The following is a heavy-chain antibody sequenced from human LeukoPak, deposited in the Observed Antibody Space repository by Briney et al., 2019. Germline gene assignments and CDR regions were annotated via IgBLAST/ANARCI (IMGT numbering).Heavy chain of an antibody. V-gene: IGHV1-18*01. CDR3: ARAGITMVRGALDV. D-gene: IGHD3-10*01. J-gene: IGHJ6*04. Sequence: ASVRVSCKTSGYTFTRYGISWVRQAPGQGLEWMGWISAYNGNTNYAQKLQGRVTMTTDTSTSTAYMELRSLRSDDTAVYYCARAGITMVRGALDVWGKGTTVTISS. CDR2: ISAYNGNT. CDR1: GYTFTRYG.